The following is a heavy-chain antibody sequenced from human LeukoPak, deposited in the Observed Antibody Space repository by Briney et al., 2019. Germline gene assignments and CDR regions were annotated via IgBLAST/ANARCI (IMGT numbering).Heavy chain of an antibody. V-gene: IGHV5-51*01. CDR3: ARQSAAGTNWFDP. D-gene: IGHD6-13*01. CDR2: IYPGDSDI. J-gene: IGHJ5*02. CDR1: GYSFTKFW. Sequence: GESLRISCKGSGYSFTKFWIGWVRQMPGKGLEWMGIIYPGDSDIRYSPSFQGQVTLLVDTSISTAYLQWSSLKASDTAMYYCARQSAAGTNWFDPWGQGTLVTVSS.